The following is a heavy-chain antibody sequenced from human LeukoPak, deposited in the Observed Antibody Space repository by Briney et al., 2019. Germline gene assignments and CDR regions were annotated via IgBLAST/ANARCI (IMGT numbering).Heavy chain of an antibody. Sequence: ASVKVSCKASGYTFTSYDINWVRQATGQGLEWMGWMNPNSGNTGYAQKFQGRVTMTRNTSISTAYMELSSLRSEDTAVYYCARGNKQGPTYIWGSYRYLFDYWRQGTLVTVSS. CDR3: ARGNKQGPTYIWGSYRYLFDY. CDR2: MNPNSGNT. J-gene: IGHJ4*02. V-gene: IGHV1-8*01. D-gene: IGHD3-16*02. CDR1: GYTFTSYD.